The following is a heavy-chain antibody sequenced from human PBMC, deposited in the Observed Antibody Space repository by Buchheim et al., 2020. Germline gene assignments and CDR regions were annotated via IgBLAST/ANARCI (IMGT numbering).Heavy chain of an antibody. V-gene: IGHV4-31*03. CDR3: ARGVFVSCELRAYYYYYGMDV. J-gene: IGHJ6*02. Sequence: QVQLQESGPGLVKPSQTLSLTCTVSGGSISSGGYYWSWIRQHPGKGLEWIGYIYYSGSTYYTPSLKSRVTISVDTSKNQFSLKLSSVTAADTAVYYCARGVFVSCELRAYYYYYGMDVWGQGTT. D-gene: IGHD1-26*01. CDR2: IYYSGST. CDR1: GGSISSGGYY.